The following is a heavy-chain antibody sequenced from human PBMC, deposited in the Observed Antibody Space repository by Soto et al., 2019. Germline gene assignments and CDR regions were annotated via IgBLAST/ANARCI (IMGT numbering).Heavy chain of an antibody. CDR1: GFTFTAYD. CDR3: AKDSSHYDFWSGYYTYYYYYYGMDV. V-gene: IGHV3-23*01. J-gene: IGHJ6*02. D-gene: IGHD3-3*01. CDR2: ISPSGDTT. Sequence: PGGSLRLSCATSGFTFTAYDLTWVRQAPGKGLDWVSGISPSGDTTYYADSVKGRFTISRDNSKTVLYLQMNSLRAEDTAVYYCAKDSSHYDFWSGYYTYYYYYYGMDVWGQGTTVTVSS.